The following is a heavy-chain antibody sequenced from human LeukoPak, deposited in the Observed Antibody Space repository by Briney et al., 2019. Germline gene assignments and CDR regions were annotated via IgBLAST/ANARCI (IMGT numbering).Heavy chain of an antibody. CDR2: IIPILGIA. CDR1: GGTFSSYA. CDR3: AVGNVDTAMVSAFDI. V-gene: IGHV1-69*04. J-gene: IGHJ3*02. Sequence: ASVKVSCKASGGTFSSYAISWVRQAPGQGLEWMGRIIPILGIANYAQKFQGRVTITADKSTSTAYMELSSLRSEDTAVYYCAVGNVDTAMVSAFDIWGQGTMVTVSS. D-gene: IGHD5-18*01.